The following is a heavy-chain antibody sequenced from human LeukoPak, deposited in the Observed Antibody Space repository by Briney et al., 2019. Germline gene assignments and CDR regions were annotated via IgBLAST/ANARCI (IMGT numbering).Heavy chain of an antibody. CDR2: FFLKGST. V-gene: IGHV4-38-2*02. J-gene: IGHJ4*02. CDR3: ARVARCTSCFDVDY. CDR1: GYSITSAYY. Sequence: SETLSLTCTVSGYSITSAYYWGWIRQPPGKGLEWIGSFFLKGSTYYNPSFKSRVTISVDTSKNQFSLTLSSVTAADTAVYYCARVARCTSCFDVDYWGQGTLVTVSS. D-gene: IGHD2-2*01.